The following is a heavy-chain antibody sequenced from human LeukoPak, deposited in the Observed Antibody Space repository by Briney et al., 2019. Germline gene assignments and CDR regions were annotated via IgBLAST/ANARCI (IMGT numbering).Heavy chain of an antibody. CDR1: GYTFTSYG. CDR3: ASIDTPRDYYMDV. D-gene: IGHD1-26*01. CDR2: ISAYNGNT. J-gene: IGHJ6*03. V-gene: IGHV1-18*01. Sequence: ASVKVSCKASGYTFTSYGISWVRQAPGQGLEWMGWISAYNGNTNYAQKFQGRVTITADKSTSTAYMELSSLRPEDTAVYYCASIDTPRDYYMDVWGKGTTVTVSS.